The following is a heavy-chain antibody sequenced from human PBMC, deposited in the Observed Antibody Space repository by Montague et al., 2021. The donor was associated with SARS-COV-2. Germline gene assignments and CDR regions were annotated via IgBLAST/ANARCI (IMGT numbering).Heavy chain of an antibody. D-gene: IGHD1-26*01. J-gene: IGHJ1*01. CDR2: IYYSGST. CDR3: ARHVSGSLTHFHH. CDR1: GVSISSYY. Sequence: SETLSLTCTVSGVSISSYYWTWIRQPPGKGLEWIGYIYYSGSTNYNPSLKSRVTISVDTSKNQFSLNLSSVTAADTAVYYCARHVSGSLTHFHHWGQGSLVTVSS. V-gene: IGHV4-59*08.